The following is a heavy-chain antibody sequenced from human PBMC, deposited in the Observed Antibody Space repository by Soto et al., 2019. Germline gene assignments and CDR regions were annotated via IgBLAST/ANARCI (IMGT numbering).Heavy chain of an antibody. V-gene: IGHV1-69*13. Sequence: ASVKVSCKASGGTFSSYAISWVRQAPGQGLEWMGGIIPIFGAANYAQKFQGRVTITADESTSTAYMELSSLRSEDTAVYYCARVSTSGNLRRSLDPWGQGTLVTVYS. J-gene: IGHJ5*02. D-gene: IGHD1-7*01. CDR3: ARVSTSGNLRRSLDP. CDR2: IIPIFGAA. CDR1: GGTFSSYA.